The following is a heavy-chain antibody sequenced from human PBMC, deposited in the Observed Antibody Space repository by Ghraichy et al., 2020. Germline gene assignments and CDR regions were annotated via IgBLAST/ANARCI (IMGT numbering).Heavy chain of an antibody. D-gene: IGHD6-19*01. CDR1: GGSITNSSYY. CDR2: IYFSGST. CDR3: ATPPRSGWHTVFHFES. Sequence: SETLSLTCTVSGGSITNSSYYWGWIRQPPGKGLEWIGIIYFSGSTYYNPSLESRITISKDTPRNQFSLRLSSVTAADTALYYCATPPRSGWHTVFHFESWGQGTLVTVSS. J-gene: IGHJ4*02. V-gene: IGHV4-39*01.